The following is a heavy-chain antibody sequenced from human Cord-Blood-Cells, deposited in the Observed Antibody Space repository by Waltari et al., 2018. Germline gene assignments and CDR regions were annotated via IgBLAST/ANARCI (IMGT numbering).Heavy chain of an antibody. Sequence: AASGFTFSSYGMHWVRQAPGKGLEWVAVIWYDGSNKYYADSVKGRFTISSDNSKNTLYLQMNSLRAEDTAVYYCARIPDLEWLLGSYYYYYMDVWGKGTTVTVSS. CDR1: GFTFSSYG. CDR3: ARIPDLEWLLGSYYYYYMDV. CDR2: IWYDGSNK. D-gene: IGHD3-3*01. V-gene: IGHV3-33*01. J-gene: IGHJ6*03.